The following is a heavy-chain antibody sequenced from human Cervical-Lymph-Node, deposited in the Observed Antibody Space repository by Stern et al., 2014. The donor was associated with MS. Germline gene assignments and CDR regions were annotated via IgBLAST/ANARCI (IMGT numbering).Heavy chain of an antibody. Sequence: QLVQSGAEVKKPGASVKVSCKASAYTITDYYTHWVRQAPGHGLERMGWINPNSGGTYSAQKFQGRLTMTRDTSISTAYMELSSLRSDDTAVYYCARGGGYSYSTLDYWGQGTQVTVSS. CDR1: AYTITDYY. D-gene: IGHD3-10*01. J-gene: IGHJ4*02. V-gene: IGHV1-2*02. CDR3: ARGGGYSYSTLDY. CDR2: INPNSGGT.